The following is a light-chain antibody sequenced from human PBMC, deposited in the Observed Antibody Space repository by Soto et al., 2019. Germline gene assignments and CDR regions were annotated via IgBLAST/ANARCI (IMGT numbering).Light chain of an antibody. CDR2: LNSDGSH. Sequence: QLVLTQSPPVSASLGASVKLTCTLSSGHTSYAIAWHQHHAERGHRYLMKLNSDGSHTKGDGIPDRFSGSSSGAERYLTISSLQSEDEADYYCQTGGTGVLYVFGTGTKLTVL. V-gene: IGLV4-69*01. CDR1: SGHTSYA. CDR3: QTGGTGVLYV. J-gene: IGLJ1*01.